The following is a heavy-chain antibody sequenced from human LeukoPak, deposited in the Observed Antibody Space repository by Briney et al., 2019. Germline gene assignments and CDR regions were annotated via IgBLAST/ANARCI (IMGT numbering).Heavy chain of an antibody. CDR1: GFTFSSYA. CDR2: ISGSGGST. Sequence: GGSLRLSCASSGFTFSSYAMSWVRQAPGKGLEWVSSISGSGGSTYYADSVKGRFTISRDNSKNTLYLQMNSLRAEDTAAYYCAKDWNYDSSGYAFDIWGQGTMVTVSS. V-gene: IGHV3-23*01. J-gene: IGHJ3*02. D-gene: IGHD3-22*01. CDR3: AKDWNYDSSGYAFDI.